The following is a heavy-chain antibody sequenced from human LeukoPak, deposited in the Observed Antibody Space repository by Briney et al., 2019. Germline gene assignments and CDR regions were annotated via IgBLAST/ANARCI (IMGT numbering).Heavy chain of an antibody. CDR2: IYNRGST. J-gene: IGHJ4*02. CDR3: ALLSAYRPVDY. D-gene: IGHD3-10*01. CDR1: GGSVSSNGYY. Sequence: SETLSLTCTVSGGSVSSNGYYWNWIRQPPGKGLEWIGYIYNRGSTNYNPSLKSRATISLDTATNRFSLKLTSVTAADTAVYFCALLSAYRPVDYWGQGTLVTVSS. V-gene: IGHV4-61*08.